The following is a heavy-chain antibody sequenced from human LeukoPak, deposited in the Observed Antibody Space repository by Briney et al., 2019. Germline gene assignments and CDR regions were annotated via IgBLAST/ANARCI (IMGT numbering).Heavy chain of an antibody. D-gene: IGHD3-3*01. CDR3: ARVAISYYYYYYMDV. J-gene: IGHJ6*03. Sequence: SETLSLTCTVSGVSISSYYWSWIRQPAGKGLEWIGRIYTSGSTNYNPSLKSRVTMSVDTSKNQFSLKLSSVTAADTAVYYCARVAISYYYYYYMDVWGEGTTVTVSS. CDR1: GVSISSYY. CDR2: IYTSGST. V-gene: IGHV4-4*07.